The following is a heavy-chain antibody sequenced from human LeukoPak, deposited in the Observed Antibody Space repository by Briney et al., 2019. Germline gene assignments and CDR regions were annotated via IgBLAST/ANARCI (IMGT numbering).Heavy chain of an antibody. CDR3: ARDSPGYGAYVS. Sequence: PGGSLRLSCAASGFTFSTYWMTWVRHAPGKGLAWVANIKEDGSREYYVDSVKGRFTISRDNAKNSLYLQMDSLTAEDTAVYYCARDSPGYGAYVSWGQGTLVSVSS. CDR2: IKEDGSRE. CDR1: GFTFSTYW. V-gene: IGHV3-7*01. D-gene: IGHD5-12*01. J-gene: IGHJ1*01.